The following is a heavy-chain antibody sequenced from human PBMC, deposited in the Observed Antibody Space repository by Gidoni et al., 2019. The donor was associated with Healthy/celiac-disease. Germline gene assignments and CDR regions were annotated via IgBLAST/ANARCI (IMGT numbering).Heavy chain of an antibody. V-gene: IGHV3-53*01. J-gene: IGHJ4*02. Sequence: EVQLVESGGGLIQPGGSLRLSCAASGFTVSSNYMSWVRQAPGKGLAWVSVIYSGGSTYYADSVKGRFTISRDNSKNTLYLQMNSLRAEDTAVYYCACPYYSSSWYYFDYWGQGTLVTVSS. CDR2: IYSGGST. D-gene: IGHD6-13*01. CDR1: GFTVSSNY. CDR3: ACPYYSSSWYYFDY.